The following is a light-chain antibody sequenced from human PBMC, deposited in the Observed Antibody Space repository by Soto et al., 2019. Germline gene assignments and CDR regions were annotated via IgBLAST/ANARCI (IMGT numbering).Light chain of an antibody. Sequence: DIKMTQSPSSLSASVGARVSITCQASEDIRTSLSWFQHKPGRAPRLLIYGASYLETGVPSRFRGSGSGTDFTLTISSLQPEDNATYYCQHYNNLPPFTFGPGTIVDIK. J-gene: IGKJ3*01. V-gene: IGKV1-33*01. CDR1: EDIRTS. CDR2: GAS. CDR3: QHYNNLPPFT.